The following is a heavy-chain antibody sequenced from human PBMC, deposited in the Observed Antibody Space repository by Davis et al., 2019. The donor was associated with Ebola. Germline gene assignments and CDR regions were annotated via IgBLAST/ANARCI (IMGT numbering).Heavy chain of an antibody. D-gene: IGHD2-8*02. CDR2: INPSGGST. CDR1: GYTFTSYY. Sequence: ASVKVSCKASGYTFTSYYMHWVRQAPGQGLEWMGIINPSGGSTNYAQKFQGRVTMTRDTSISTAYMELSSLRSDDTAVYYCARARGGTEYDAFDIWGQGTMVTVSS. J-gene: IGHJ3*02. V-gene: IGHV1-46*01. CDR3: ARARGGTEYDAFDI.